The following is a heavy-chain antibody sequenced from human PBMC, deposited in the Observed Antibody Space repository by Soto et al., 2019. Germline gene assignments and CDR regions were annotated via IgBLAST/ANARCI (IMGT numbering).Heavy chain of an antibody. CDR3: ARAQRFSDSFDP. CDR2: IYSSGGT. Sequence: TLSVCCTCSGGAISGYYLTLIRQPAGKGLEWIGRIYSSGGTKYNPSLKSRVDMSLDMSKNQFSLRLNSVTAADTAVYYCARAQRFSDSFDPWGQGTLVTVSS. V-gene: IGHV4-4*07. J-gene: IGHJ5*02. D-gene: IGHD3-3*01. CDR1: GGAISGYY.